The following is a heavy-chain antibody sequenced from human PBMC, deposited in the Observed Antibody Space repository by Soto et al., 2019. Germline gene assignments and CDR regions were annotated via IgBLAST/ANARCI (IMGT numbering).Heavy chain of an antibody. CDR1: GGTFSSYA. V-gene: IGHV1-69*01. CDR2: TIPIFGTA. CDR3: VYGDSGY. D-gene: IGHD2-2*02. Sequence: QVQLVQSGAEVKKPGSSVKVSCKSSGGTFSSYAISWVRQAPGQGLEWLGGTIPIFGTANYAQKFQGRVTITADESTSTAYMELSRLRYEDTAVYYCVYGDSGYWGRGTLVTVSS. J-gene: IGHJ4*02.